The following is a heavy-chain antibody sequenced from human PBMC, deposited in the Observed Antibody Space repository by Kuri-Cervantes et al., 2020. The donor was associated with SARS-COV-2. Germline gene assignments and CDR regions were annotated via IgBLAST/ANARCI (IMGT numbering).Heavy chain of an antibody. CDR2: IYHSGST. J-gene: IGHJ6*02. D-gene: IGHD2-2*01. V-gene: IGHV4-59*12. CDR1: GGSISSYY. Sequence: GSLRLSCTVSGGSISSYYWSWIRQPPGKGLEWIGYIYHSGSTNYNPSLKSRVTISVDTSKNQFSLKLSSVTAADTAVYYCASIVVVPAASGYYYYYGMDVWGQGTTVTVSS. CDR3: ASIVVVPAASGYYYYYGMDV.